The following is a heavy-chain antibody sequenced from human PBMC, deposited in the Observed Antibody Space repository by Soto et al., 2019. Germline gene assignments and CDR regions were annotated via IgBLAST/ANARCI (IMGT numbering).Heavy chain of an antibody. J-gene: IGHJ5*02. V-gene: IGHV4-59*01. Sequence: QVQLQESGPGLVKPSETLSLTCTVSGGSISSYYWSWIRQPPGKGLEWIGYIYYSGSTNYNPSLKSRVTCSLATSETQVARKLSAVTASDTAVYYCARGGGNSVWFDPWGPGTLVTGSS. CDR3: ARGGGNSVWFDP. CDR2: IYYSGST. D-gene: IGHD2-21*02. CDR1: GGSISSYY.